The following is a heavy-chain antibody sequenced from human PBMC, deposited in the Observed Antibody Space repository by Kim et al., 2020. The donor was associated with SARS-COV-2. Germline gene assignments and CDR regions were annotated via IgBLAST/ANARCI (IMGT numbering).Heavy chain of an antibody. CDR2: IYISGRT. Sequence: SETLSLTCSVSGASISSSRWSWIRQSADKGLERIGRIYISGRTNYNPALWSRVTMSIDTSKNQFSLELSSVTAADTAVYYCVRDHSYYDIEGDFFYYAM. V-gene: IGHV4-4*07. J-gene: IGHJ6*01. CDR1: GASISSSR. CDR3: VRDHSYYDIEGDFFYYAM. D-gene: IGHD3-16*01.